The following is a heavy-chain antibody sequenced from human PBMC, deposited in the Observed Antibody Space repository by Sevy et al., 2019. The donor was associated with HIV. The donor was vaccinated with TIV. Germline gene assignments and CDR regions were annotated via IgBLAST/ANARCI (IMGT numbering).Heavy chain of an antibody. CDR2: IYYTGAT. CDR3: ARAPVTRKPWFDP. Sequence: SETLSLTCSVFGGSVSSANNYWSWIRQSPGVGLEWIGYIYYTGATDYNPSLESRVTMSIDTSKNQFSLQLSSVTPADTAIYYCARAPVTRKPWFDPWGQGTPVTVSS. V-gene: IGHV4-61*01. D-gene: IGHD4-17*01. J-gene: IGHJ5*02. CDR1: GGSVSSANNY.